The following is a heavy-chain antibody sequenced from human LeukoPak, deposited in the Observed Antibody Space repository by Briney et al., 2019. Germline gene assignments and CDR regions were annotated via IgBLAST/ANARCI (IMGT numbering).Heavy chain of an antibody. CDR3: ARIRYDWSGMDV. D-gene: IGHD1-20*01. CDR1: GFTFSSYW. Sequence: GGSLRLSCAASGFTFSSYWMHWVRQAPGKGLVWVSRINSDGSSTSYADSVKGRFTISRDNAKNTLYLKMNSLRAEDTAVYYCARIRYDWSGMDVWGQGTTVTVSS. V-gene: IGHV3-74*01. J-gene: IGHJ6*02. CDR2: INSDGSST.